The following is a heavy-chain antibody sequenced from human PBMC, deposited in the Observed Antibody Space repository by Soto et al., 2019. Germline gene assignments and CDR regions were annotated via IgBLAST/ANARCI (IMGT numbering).Heavy chain of an antibody. D-gene: IGHD2-2*01. CDR2: MYHSGST. Sequence: PTETLSITCDVSGGYISSGGYSWSWIRQPPGKGLEWIGYMYHSGSTYYNPSLKSRVTISIDRSKNQFSLKLSSVTAADTAVYYCARVPDYWGQGILVTAPQ. CDR1: GGYISSGGYS. V-gene: IGHV4-30-2*01. J-gene: IGHJ4*02. CDR3: ARVPDY.